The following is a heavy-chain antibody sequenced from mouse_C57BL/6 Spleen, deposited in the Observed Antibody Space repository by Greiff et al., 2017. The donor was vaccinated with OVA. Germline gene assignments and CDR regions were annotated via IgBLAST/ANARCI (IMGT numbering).Heavy chain of an antibody. CDR1: GYAFSSSW. CDR2: IYPGDGDT. J-gene: IGHJ4*01. V-gene: IGHV1-82*01. CDR3: ARPGYGNSYAMDY. Sequence: VQLQESGPELVKPGASVKISCKASGYAFSSSWMNWVKQRPGKGLEWIGRIYPGDGDTNYNGKFKGKATLTADKSSSTAYMQLSSLTSEDSAVYFCARPGYGNSYAMDYWGQGTSVTVSS. D-gene: IGHD2-10*02.